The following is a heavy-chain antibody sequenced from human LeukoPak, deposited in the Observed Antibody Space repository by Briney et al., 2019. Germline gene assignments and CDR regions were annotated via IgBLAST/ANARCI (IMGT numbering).Heavy chain of an antibody. CDR3: ASSVLTVTYFDY. V-gene: IGHV4-30-2*01. CDR1: GGSISSGGYS. CDR2: IYHSGST. D-gene: IGHD1-20*01. J-gene: IGHJ4*02. Sequence: SETLSLTCAVSGGSISSGGYSWSWIRQPPGKGLEWIGCIYHSGSTYYNPSLKSRVTISVDRSENQFSLKLSSVTAADTAVYYCASSVLTVTYFDYWGQGTLVTVSS.